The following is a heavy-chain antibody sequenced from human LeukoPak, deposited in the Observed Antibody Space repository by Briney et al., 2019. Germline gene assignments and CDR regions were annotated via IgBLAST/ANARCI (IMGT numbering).Heavy chain of an antibody. CDR1: GESFSGYY. D-gene: IGHD6-19*01. CDR2: INHSGST. J-gene: IGHJ6*03. V-gene: IGHV4-34*01. CDR3: ARVRRKDSSAWFAYFYYNMDV. Sequence: SETLSLTCAVYGESFSGYYWSWNRQPPGKGLEWIGEINHSGSTNYNPSLKSRVTISVDTSKNQFSLKLSSVTAADTALYYCARVRRKDSSAWFAYFYYNMDVWGKGTTVTVSS.